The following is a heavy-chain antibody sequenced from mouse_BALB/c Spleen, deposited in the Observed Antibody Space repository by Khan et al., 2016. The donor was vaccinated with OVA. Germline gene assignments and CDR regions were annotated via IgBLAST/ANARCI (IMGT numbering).Heavy chain of an antibody. V-gene: IGHV4-1*02. CDR2: IKLDSSTI. CDR3: DVHGCYGNFDD. Sequence: MLLVSEVSLVQPGVSLKLSCAASRFDFSRYWLSFVRLAPGNLLEWIGDIKLDSSTIYYTPSLKDKFIISRDNAKNTLYLQMSKVRSVDTALDYFDVHGCYGNFDDGSEGTKLTATS. J-gene: IGHJ1*01. CDR1: RFDFSRYW. D-gene: IGHD1-1*01.